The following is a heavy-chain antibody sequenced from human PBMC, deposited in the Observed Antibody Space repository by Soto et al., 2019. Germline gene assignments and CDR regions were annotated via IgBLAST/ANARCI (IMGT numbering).Heavy chain of an antibody. V-gene: IGHV3-74*01. J-gene: IGHJ5*02. D-gene: IGHD3-22*01. CDR3: ARARDYYASSGRNGFDP. CDR1: GFTFSSYW. Sequence: GGSLRLSCAASGFTFSSYWMHWVRQAPGKGLVWVSRINSDGSGTSYADSVKGRFTISRDNAKNTLYLQMNSLRAEDTAVYYGARARDYYASSGRNGFDPWGQGTLVTVSS. CDR2: INSDGSGT.